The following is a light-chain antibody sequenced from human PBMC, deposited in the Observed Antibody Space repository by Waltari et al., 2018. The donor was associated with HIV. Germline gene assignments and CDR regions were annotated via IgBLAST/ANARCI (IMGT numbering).Light chain of an antibody. CDR1: SSNIGSQY. V-gene: IGLV1-47*01. Sequence: QSVLTQPPSASGTPGQRVTISCSGSSSNIGSQYVYWYQQLPGTSPKLLIYRNNQRPSGVPDRFSGSKSGTSASLVISGVRSEDEADYYCAAWDDSLLFGGGTKLTVL. CDR2: RNN. J-gene: IGLJ2*01. CDR3: AAWDDSLL.